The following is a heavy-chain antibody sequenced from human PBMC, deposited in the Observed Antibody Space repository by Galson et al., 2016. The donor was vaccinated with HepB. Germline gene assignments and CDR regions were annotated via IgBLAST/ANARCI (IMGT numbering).Heavy chain of an antibody. D-gene: IGHD2-15*01. V-gene: IGHV3-21*01. Sequence: SLRLSCAASGFTFRSYAMNWVRQAPGKGLEWVSSISSSSTYIYYADSVKGRFTISRDNAKNSLYLQMNSLRAEDPAVYYCARADSVFDYWGQGTLVTVSS. J-gene: IGHJ4*02. CDR3: ARADSVFDY. CDR2: ISSSSTYI. CDR1: GFTFRSYA.